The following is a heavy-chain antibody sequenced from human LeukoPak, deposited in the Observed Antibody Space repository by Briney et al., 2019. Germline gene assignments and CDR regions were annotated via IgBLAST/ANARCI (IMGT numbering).Heavy chain of an antibody. V-gene: IGHV1-69*04. J-gene: IGHJ4*02. CDR1: GGTFSSSP. CDR3: ARVGATSGSFSDY. D-gene: IGHD3-22*01. CDR2: INPILGIA. Sequence: GSSVKVTCKASGGTFSSSPMSWVRQAPGQGLEWMGWINPILGIANYAQKFQGRVTITADKTTSTAYMELGNLKSEDTAEYYCARVGATSGSFSDYWVRGTLVTVSS.